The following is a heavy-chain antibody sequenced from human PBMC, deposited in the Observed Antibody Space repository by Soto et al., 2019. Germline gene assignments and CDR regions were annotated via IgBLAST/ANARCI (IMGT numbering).Heavy chain of an antibody. CDR2: ISGSGGST. CDR1: GFTFSSYA. D-gene: IGHD5-12*01. V-gene: IGHV3-23*01. CDR3: AKIGGYDSPFWYFDL. Sequence: EVQLLESGGGLVQPGGSLRLSCAASGFTFSSYAMSWVRQAPGKGLEWVSAISGSGGSTYYADSVKGRFTISRDNSKYTLYLQRNSLRAEDTAVYYGAKIGGYDSPFWYFDLWGRGTLVTVSS. J-gene: IGHJ2*01.